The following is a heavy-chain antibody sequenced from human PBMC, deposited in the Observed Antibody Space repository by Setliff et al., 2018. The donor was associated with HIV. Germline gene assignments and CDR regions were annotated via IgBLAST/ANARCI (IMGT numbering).Heavy chain of an antibody. V-gene: IGHV3-48*01. D-gene: IGHD3-22*01. J-gene: IGHJ3*02. CDR3: ARSHYDSRGYYYRGDAFDI. CDR1: GFSFSSYS. Sequence: PGGSLRLSCAASGFSFSSYSMNWVRQAPGKGLEWIAYINTATVTTTVYYADSVKGRFTVSRDNAKNSLFLQMNSLRAEDTAVYYCARSHYDSRGYYYRGDAFDIWGLGTMVTVSS. CDR2: INTATVTTT.